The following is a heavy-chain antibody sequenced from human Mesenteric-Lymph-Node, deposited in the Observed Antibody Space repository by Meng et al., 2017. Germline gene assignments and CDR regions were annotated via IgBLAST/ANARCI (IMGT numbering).Heavy chain of an antibody. Sequence: SETLSLTCTVSGGSISSYYWSWIRQPAGKGLEWIGRIYTSGSTNYNPSLKSRVTMSVDTSKNQFSLKLSSVTAADTAVYYCARDFFKWFRGKAYYYYGMDVWDQGTTVTVSS. CDR2: IYTSGST. CDR1: GGSISSYY. V-gene: IGHV4-4*07. D-gene: IGHD3-3*01. J-gene: IGHJ6*02. CDR3: ARDFFKWFRGKAYYYYGMDV.